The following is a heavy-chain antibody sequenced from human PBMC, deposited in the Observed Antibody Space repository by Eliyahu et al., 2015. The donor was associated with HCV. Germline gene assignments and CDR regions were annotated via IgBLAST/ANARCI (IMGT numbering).Heavy chain of an antibody. CDR1: GGSISSYY. J-gene: IGHJ4*02. V-gene: IGHV4-59*01. Sequence: QVQLQESGPGLVKPSETLSLTCTVSGGSISSYYWSWIRQPPGKGLEWIGYIYYSGSTNYNPPLKSRVTISVDTSKNQFSLKLSSVTAADTAVYYCARLDHPYSSSWYLDYWGQGTLVTVSS. D-gene: IGHD6-13*01. CDR3: ARLDHPYSSSWYLDY. CDR2: IYYSGST.